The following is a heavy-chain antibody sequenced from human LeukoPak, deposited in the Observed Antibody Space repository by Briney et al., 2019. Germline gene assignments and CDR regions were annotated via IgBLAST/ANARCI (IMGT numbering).Heavy chain of an antibody. V-gene: IGHV4-59*01. J-gene: IGHJ6*04. CDR3: AGQPVVVPAAMGYYYYGMDV. CDR1: GGSISSYY. CDR2: IYYSGST. D-gene: IGHD2-2*01. Sequence: SETLSLTCTVSGGSISSYYWSWIRQPPGKGLEWIGYIYYSGSTNYNPSPKSRVTISVDTSKNQFSLKLSSVTAADTAVYYCAGQPVVVPAAMGYYYYGMDVWGKGTTVTVSS.